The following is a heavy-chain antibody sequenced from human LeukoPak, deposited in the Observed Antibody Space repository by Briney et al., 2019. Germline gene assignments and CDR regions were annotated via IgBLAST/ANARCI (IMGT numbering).Heavy chain of an antibody. CDR1: GFTFSSYE. CDR3: ARETDNTWAYAFDI. J-gene: IGHJ3*02. V-gene: IGHV3-21*05. Sequence: PGGSLRLSCAASGFTFSSYEMNWVRQAPGKGLEWVSYISSSSSYIYYADSVKGRFTISRDNAKNSLYLQMNSLRAEDTAVYYCARETDNTWAYAFDIWGQGTMVTVSS. CDR2: ISSSSSYI. D-gene: IGHD1-14*01.